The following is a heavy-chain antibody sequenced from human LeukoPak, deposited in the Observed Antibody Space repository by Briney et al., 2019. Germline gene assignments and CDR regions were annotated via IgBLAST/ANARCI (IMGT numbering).Heavy chain of an antibody. CDR1: GFTFSSYA. Sequence: GGSLRLSCAASGFTFSSYAMSWVRQAPGKGLEWVSVISDSGGTTYYADSVKGRFTISRDNSKNTVYLQMDSLRTEDTAVYYCGRDYWYLPDYWGQGTLVTVSS. D-gene: IGHD6-13*01. V-gene: IGHV3-23*01. J-gene: IGHJ4*02. CDR3: GRDYWYLPDY. CDR2: ISDSGGTT.